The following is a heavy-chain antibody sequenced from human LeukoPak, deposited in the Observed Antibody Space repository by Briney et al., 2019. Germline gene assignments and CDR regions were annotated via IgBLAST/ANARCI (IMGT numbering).Heavy chain of an antibody. J-gene: IGHJ1*01. CDR2: IYPGDSDT. CDR3: ARVGGAEAGPPEYFQH. Sequence: GESLKISCKGSGYSFTSYWIGWVRQMPGKGLEWMGIIYPGDSDTRYSPSFQGQVTISAGKSISTAYLQRSSLKASDTAMYYCARVGGAEAGPPEYFQHWGQGTLVTVSS. CDR1: GYSFTSYW. V-gene: IGHV5-51*01. D-gene: IGHD6-13*01.